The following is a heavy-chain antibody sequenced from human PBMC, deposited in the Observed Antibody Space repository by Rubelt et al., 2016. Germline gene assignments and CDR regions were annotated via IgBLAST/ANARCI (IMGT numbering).Heavy chain of an antibody. CDR1: GGSISSSSYY. V-gene: IGHV4-39*07. D-gene: IGHD3-22*01. Sequence: PSETLSLTCTVSGGSISSSSYYWGWIRQPPGKGLEWIGSIYYSGSTYYNPSLKSRVTISVDTSKNQFSLKLSSVTSADTAVYSFTRDGVRSSGPHDSWGQGTLVTVSS. CDR3: TRDGVRSSGPHDS. CDR2: IYYSGST. J-gene: IGHJ4*02.